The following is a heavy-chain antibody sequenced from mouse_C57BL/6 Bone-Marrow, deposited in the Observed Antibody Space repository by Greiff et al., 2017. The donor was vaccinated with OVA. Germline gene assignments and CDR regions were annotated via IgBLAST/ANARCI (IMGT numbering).Heavy chain of an antibody. D-gene: IGHD2-4*01. CDR1: GYAFSSSW. CDR2: IYPGDGDT. Sequence: QVQLQQSGPELVKPGASVKISCKASGYAFSSSWMNWVKQRPGKGLEWIGRIYPGDGDTNYNGKFKGKATLTADKSSSTAYMQLSSLTSEDSAVYFCASEADDYDRFAYWGQGTLVTVSA. J-gene: IGHJ3*01. V-gene: IGHV1-82*01. CDR3: ASEADDYDRFAY.